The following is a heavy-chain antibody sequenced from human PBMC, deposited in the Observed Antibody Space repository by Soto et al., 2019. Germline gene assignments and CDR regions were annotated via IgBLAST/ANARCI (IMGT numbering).Heavy chain of an antibody. Sequence: PSETLSLTCTVSGGSISSYYWSWIRQPPGKGLEWIGYIYYSGSTNYNPSLKSRVTISVDTSKNQFSLKLSSVTAADTAVYYCARVTTIFGGTMEWGPGTLVTVSS. CDR3: ARVTTIFGGTME. V-gene: IGHV4-59*01. D-gene: IGHD3-3*01. CDR1: GGSISSYY. J-gene: IGHJ4*02. CDR2: IYYSGST.